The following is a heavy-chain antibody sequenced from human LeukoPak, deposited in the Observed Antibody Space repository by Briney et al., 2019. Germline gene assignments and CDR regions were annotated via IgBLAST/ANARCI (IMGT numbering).Heavy chain of an antibody. CDR2: ISAYNGNT. Sequence: ASVKVSCKASGYTFTSYGISWVRQAPGQGLEWMGWISAYNGNTNYAQKLQGRVTMTTDTSTSTAYMELRSLRSDDTAVYYCARAKQQLDGYYYYYGMDVWGQGTTVTVSS. CDR1: GYTFTSYG. J-gene: IGHJ6*02. CDR3: ARAKQQLDGYYYYYGMDV. D-gene: IGHD6-13*01. V-gene: IGHV1-18*01.